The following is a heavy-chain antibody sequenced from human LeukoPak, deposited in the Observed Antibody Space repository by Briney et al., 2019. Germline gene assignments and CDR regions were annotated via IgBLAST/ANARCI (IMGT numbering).Heavy chain of an antibody. D-gene: IGHD1-14*01. CDR1: GDSVSGNSGA. CDR3: ARNNHKHAFDI. CDR2: TYYRSKWYN. V-gene: IGHV6-1*01. Sequence: SQTLSLTCAISGDSVSGNSGAWSWIRQSPSRGLEWLGRTYYRSKWYNDYAVSVKSRITINPDTSKNQFSLQLNSMTPEDTAMYYCARNNHKHAFDIWGQGTMVTVSS. J-gene: IGHJ3*02.